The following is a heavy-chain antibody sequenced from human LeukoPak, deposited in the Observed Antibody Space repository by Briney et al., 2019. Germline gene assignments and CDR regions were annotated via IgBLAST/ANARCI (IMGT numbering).Heavy chain of an antibody. V-gene: IGHV3-23*01. J-gene: IGHJ4*02. D-gene: IGHD1-26*01. Sequence: GGSLRLSCAASRFTFSNYAMGWVRQGPGKGLEWVSAITGSGDYTDYADSVKGRFTISRDNSKNTAYLQMISQRAEDTAVYYCAKRSGINYGYFDSWGQGALVTVSS. CDR2: ITGSGDYT. CDR1: RFTFSNYA. CDR3: AKRSGINYGYFDS.